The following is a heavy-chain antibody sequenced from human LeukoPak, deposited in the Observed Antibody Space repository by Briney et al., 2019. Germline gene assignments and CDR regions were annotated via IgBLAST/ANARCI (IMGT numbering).Heavy chain of an antibody. CDR3: ARETSGWNEKLNNGYAFHI. J-gene: IGHJ3*02. V-gene: IGHV1-2*02. CDR2: INPNSGGT. Sequence: GASVKVSCKASGYRFTGYYIHWVRQAPGQGLEWMAWINPNSGGTTYAEKFQGRVTMTRDTSISTAYMELSRLRSDDTAVYYCARETSGWNEKLNNGYAFHIWGQGTMVTVSS. CDR1: GYRFTGYY. D-gene: IGHD6-19*01.